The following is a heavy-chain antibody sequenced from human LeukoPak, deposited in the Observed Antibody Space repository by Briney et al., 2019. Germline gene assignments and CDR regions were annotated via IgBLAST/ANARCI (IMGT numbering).Heavy chain of an antibody. D-gene: IGHD3-22*01. CDR3: ARAYDTGGYYIAFDI. CDR1: GGSISSYY. Sequence: SETLSLTCSVSGGSISSYYWSWIRQPPGKGLEWIGYIYYSGSTNYNPSLKSRVTISVDTSKNQFSLKLSSVTAADTAVYYCARAYDTGGYYIAFDIWGQGTMVTVSS. CDR2: IYYSGST. J-gene: IGHJ3*02. V-gene: IGHV4-59*01.